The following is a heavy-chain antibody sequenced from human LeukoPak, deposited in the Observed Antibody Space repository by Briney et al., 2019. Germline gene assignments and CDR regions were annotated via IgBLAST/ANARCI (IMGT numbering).Heavy chain of an antibody. CDR3: ARGGSSGYSPFDY. CDR1: GFTFRSYA. CDR2: ISYDVSNK. Sequence: PGGSLRLSCAASGFTFRSYAMHSVRQAPGKGLGWVAVISYDVSNKYYADSVKGRFTNSRDNSKITLYLQMNSLRAEDTAVYYCARGGSSGYSPFDYWGQGTLVTVSS. J-gene: IGHJ4*02. V-gene: IGHV3-30-3*01. D-gene: IGHD3-22*01.